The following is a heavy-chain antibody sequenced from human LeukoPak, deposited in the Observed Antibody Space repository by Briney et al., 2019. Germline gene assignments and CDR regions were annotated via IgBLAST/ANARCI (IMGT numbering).Heavy chain of an antibody. CDR1: GGSISSYY. Sequence: KPSGTLSLTCTVSGGSISSYYWTWIRQPPGKGLEWIAYIDYSGYSAYNASLKSRLTISVDTSKDQFSLKLTSMTTAHTAVYYCARMVGLTSFGHWGQGILVTVSS. D-gene: IGHD3-3*01. J-gene: IGHJ4*02. CDR3: ARMVGLTSFGH. V-gene: IGHV4-59*01. CDR2: IDYSGYS.